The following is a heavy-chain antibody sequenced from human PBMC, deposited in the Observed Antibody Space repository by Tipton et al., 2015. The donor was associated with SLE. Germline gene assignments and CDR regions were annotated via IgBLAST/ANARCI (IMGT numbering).Heavy chain of an antibody. J-gene: IGHJ2*01. Sequence: TLSLTCAVYGGSFSGYYGSWIRQPPGKGLEWIGEINHSGSTNYNPSLKSRVTISVDTSKNQFSLTLSSVTAADTAVYYCAGPIAVGRRYFDVWGRGTLVTVSS. D-gene: IGHD6-19*01. CDR3: AGPIAVGRRYFDV. CDR1: GGSFSGYY. V-gene: IGHV4-34*01. CDR2: INHSGST.